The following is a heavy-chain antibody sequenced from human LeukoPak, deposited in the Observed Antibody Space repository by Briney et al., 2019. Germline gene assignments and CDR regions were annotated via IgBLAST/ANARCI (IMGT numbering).Heavy chain of an antibody. V-gene: IGHV4-39*01. D-gene: IGHD3-10*01. Sequence: PSETLSLTCSVSGDSIISSSYYWGWIRQPPGKGLEWIGSIYYSGRTYYNPSLKSRVTISIDTSRSQFSLKLSSVTVADTAVYYCARLYSGTRPPDYWGQGTLVTVSS. CDR1: GDSIISSSYY. CDR2: IYYSGRT. J-gene: IGHJ4*02. CDR3: ARLYSGTRPPDY.